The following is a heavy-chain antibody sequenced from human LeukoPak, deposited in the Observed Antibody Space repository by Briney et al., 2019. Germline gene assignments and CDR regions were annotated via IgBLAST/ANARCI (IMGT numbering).Heavy chain of an antibody. CDR1: GYTFTSYD. CDR3: ARGPPYCGGDCHFFDY. V-gene: IGHV1-8*01. D-gene: IGHD2-21*02. CDR2: MNPNRGNT. J-gene: IGHJ4*02. Sequence: SVKVSCKASGYTFTSYDINWVRQATGLGLEWMGWMNPNRGNTGYAQKFQGRVTMTRNTSISTAYMELSSLRSEDTAVYYCARGPPYCGGDCHFFDYWGQGTLVTVSS.